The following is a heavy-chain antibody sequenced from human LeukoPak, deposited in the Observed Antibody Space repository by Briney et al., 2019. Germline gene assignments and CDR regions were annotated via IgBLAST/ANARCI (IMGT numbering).Heavy chain of an antibody. CDR3: ARDPSADSSGYFDY. CDR1: GGTFSSYA. J-gene: IGHJ4*02. Sequence: VASVKVSCKASGGTFSSYAISWVRQAPGQGLEWMGGIIPIFGTANYAQKFQGRVTITADESTSTAYMELSSLRSEDTAVYYCARDPSADSSGYFDYWGQGTLVTVSS. V-gene: IGHV1-69*13. D-gene: IGHD3-22*01. CDR2: IIPIFGTA.